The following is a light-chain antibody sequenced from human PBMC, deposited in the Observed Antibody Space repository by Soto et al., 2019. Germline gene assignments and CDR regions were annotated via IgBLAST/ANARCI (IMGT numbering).Light chain of an antibody. CDR2: GAS. CDR3: QQRSNWPPT. V-gene: IGKV3-15*01. CDR1: QSISGN. J-gene: IGKJ1*01. Sequence: EIVMTQSPGTLSVSPRERATLSCRASQSISGNLVWYQQKPGQAPRLLIYGASTRATGIPARFSGSGSGTDFTLTITSLEPEDFAVYYCQQRSNWPPTFGQGTKVDIK.